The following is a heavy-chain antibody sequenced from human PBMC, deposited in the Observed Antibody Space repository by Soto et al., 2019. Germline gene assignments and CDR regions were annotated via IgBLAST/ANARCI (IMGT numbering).Heavy chain of an antibody. CDR2: ISGDGSTT. D-gene: IGHD3-3*01. V-gene: IGHV3-74*01. J-gene: IGHJ4*02. Sequence: QLLESGGGLVQPGGSLRLSCAASGFPFNTYWMHWVRHTPGKGLDWVSRISGDGSTTYYADSVTGRFTVSRDNAKNTLYLHMSGLRAEDTAVYFCAREYYGPSTGYYNDFWGQGTLVSVSS. CDR3: AREYYGPSTGYYNDF. CDR1: GFPFNTYW.